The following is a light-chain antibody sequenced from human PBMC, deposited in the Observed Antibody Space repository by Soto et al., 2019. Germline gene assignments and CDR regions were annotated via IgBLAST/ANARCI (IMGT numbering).Light chain of an antibody. CDR3: CSSAPGATGV. V-gene: IGLV2-11*01. Sequence: QSALIQPPSVSGSPGQSLTISCTGTSSDVGSYDYVSWSQQHPGTVPKPMIYNVNTQPSGVPDRFSGSKSGNTASVTISGLQPEGEADYLCCSSAPGATGVFGGGTKLTVL. J-gene: IGLJ2*01. CDR1: SSDVGSYDY. CDR2: NVN.